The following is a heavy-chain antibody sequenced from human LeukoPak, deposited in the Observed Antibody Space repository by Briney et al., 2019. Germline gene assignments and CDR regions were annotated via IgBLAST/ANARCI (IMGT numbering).Heavy chain of an antibody. D-gene: IGHD2-8*01. J-gene: IGHJ4*02. V-gene: IGHV3-9*01. CDR3: ARDLGYCTNGVCHTRFDY. Sequence: GGSLRLSCAGSGFIFNNYAMHWVRQPPGKGLEWVSGISWNSGSIDYADSVKGRFTISRDNAKNSLYLQVNSLRAEDTAVYYCARDLGYCTNGVCHTRFDYWGQGTLVAVSS. CDR2: ISWNSGSI. CDR1: GFIFNNYA.